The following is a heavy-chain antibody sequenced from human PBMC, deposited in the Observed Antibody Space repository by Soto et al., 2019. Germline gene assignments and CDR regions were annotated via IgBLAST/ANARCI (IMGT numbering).Heavy chain of an antibody. CDR1: GVSISSSSW. Sequence: QVQLQQSGPGLVKPSGTLSLTCAVSGVSISSSSWWSWVRQPPGKGLEWVGEIYHSGSTNYNPSLKSRVTISVDKSKNQFCLRLTSVTAADTAVYYCAGGFGSGHYDYWGQGSLVTVSS. J-gene: IGHJ4*02. CDR2: IYHSGST. D-gene: IGHD3-10*01. CDR3: AGGFGSGHYDY. V-gene: IGHV4-4*02.